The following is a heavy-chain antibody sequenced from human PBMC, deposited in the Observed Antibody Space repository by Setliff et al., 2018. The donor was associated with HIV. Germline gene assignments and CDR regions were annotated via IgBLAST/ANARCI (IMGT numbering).Heavy chain of an antibody. Sequence: PSETLSLTCAVYGGSFSGYYWSWIRQPPGKGLEWIGEINHSGSTNYNPSLKSRVTISVDTSKNQFSLKLSSVTAADTAVYYCARGGGYSYGWSSYYFDYWGQGTLVTVSS. CDR3: ARGGGYSYGWSSYYFDY. CDR2: INHSGST. V-gene: IGHV4-34*01. J-gene: IGHJ4*02. CDR1: GGSFSGYY. D-gene: IGHD5-18*01.